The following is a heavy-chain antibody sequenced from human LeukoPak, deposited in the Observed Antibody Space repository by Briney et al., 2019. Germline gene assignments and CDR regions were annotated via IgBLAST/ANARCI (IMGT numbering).Heavy chain of an antibody. V-gene: IGHV4-39*01. CDR2: IYYSGTT. J-gene: IGHJ4*02. CDR1: GGSISSSSYS. Sequence: SETLSLTRTVSGGSISSSSYSWGWIRPPPGRGLEWIGSIYYSGTTYYNPSLKSRVTISVDTSKIQFSLKLSSVAATDTAVYFCARLRFDFWSGYTHPYFDYWGQGTLVTVSS. CDR3: ARLRFDFWSGYTHPYFDY. D-gene: IGHD3-3*01.